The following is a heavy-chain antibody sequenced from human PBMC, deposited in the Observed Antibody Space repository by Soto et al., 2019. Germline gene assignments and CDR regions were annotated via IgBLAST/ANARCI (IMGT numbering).Heavy chain of an antibody. CDR2: ISWNSGSI. V-gene: IGHV3-9*01. Sequence: PGGSLRLSCAASGFTFDDYAMHWVRQAPGKGLEWVSGISWNSGSIGYADSVKGRFTISRDNAKNSLYLQMNSLRAEDTALYYCAKVRYYDSSGHAFDIWGQGTMVTVSS. CDR1: GFTFDDYA. D-gene: IGHD3-22*01. J-gene: IGHJ3*02. CDR3: AKVRYYDSSGHAFDI.